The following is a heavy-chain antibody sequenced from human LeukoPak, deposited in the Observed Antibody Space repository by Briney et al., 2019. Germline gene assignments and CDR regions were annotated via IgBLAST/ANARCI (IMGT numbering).Heavy chain of an antibody. CDR2: TYHSGST. V-gene: IGHV4-38-2*02. J-gene: IGHJ5*02. CDR3: ASGSGGSRYNWFDP. CDR1: GYSISSGYY. D-gene: IGHD2-15*01. Sequence: PSETLSLTCTVSGYSISSGYYWCWIRQPPGKGLEWIGSTYHSGSTYYNPSLKSLITISVDTSKTQCSLKLSSGTAADTAVYYCASGSGGSRYNWFDPWGQGTLVTVSS.